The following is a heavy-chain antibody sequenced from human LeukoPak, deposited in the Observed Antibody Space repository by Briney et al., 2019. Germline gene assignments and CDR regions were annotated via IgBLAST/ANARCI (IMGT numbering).Heavy chain of an antibody. J-gene: IGHJ4*02. CDR2: ISYDGSNK. CDR1: GFTFSSYW. Sequence: PGGSLRLSCAASGFTFSSYWMSWVRQAPGKGLEWVAVISYDGSNKYYADSVKGRFTISRDNSKNTLYLQMNSLRAEDTAVYYCTRTPNDYWGQGTLVTVSS. D-gene: IGHD2-2*01. V-gene: IGHV3-30-3*01. CDR3: TRTPNDY.